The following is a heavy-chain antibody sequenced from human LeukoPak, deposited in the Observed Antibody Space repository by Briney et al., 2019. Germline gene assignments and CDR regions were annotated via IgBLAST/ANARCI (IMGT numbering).Heavy chain of an antibody. CDR1: GFTFSTYN. D-gene: IGHD3-22*01. V-gene: IGHV3-21*01. Sequence: GGSLRLSCAASGFTFSTYNMNWVRQAPGKGLEWVSSISSSSSYIYYADSVKGRFTISRDNAKNSLYLQMNSLRAEDTAVYYCARVWMYYYDSSGYCDYWGQGTLVTVSS. CDR3: ARVWMYYYDSSGYCDY. J-gene: IGHJ4*02. CDR2: ISSSSSYI.